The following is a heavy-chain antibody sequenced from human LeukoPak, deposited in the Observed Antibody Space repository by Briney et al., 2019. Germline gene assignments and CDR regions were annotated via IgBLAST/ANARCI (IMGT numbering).Heavy chain of an antibody. CDR1: GFTFSSYT. CDR2: ITSSGSTV. D-gene: IGHD2-2*03. J-gene: IGHJ6*03. CDR3: ARVDSSSKYYYYMDV. Sequence: GGSLRLSCAASGFTFSSYTMNWVRQAPGKGLEWVSYITSSGSTVYYADSVKGRFTISRDNAKNSLYLQMQSPTAEDTAVYFCARVDSSSKYYYYMDVWGKGTTVTVSS. V-gene: IGHV3-48*04.